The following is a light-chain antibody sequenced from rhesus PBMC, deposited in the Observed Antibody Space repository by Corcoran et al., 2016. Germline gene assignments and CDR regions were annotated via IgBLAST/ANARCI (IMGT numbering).Light chain of an antibody. J-gene: IGKJ2*01. CDR1: QSISSW. CDR2: KAS. Sequence: DIQMTQSPSSLSASVGDTVTITCRASQSISSWLDWYQQNPGKAPKLLIYKASSLQSGVPSRFSGSGTGTYFTLTITSLQPEDFATYDCLQLGSSPPSFGQGTKVEIK. V-gene: IGKV1-22*01. CDR3: LQLGSSPPS.